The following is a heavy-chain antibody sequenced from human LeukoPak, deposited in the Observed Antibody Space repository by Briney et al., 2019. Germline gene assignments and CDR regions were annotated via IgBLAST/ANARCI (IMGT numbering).Heavy chain of an antibody. CDR1: GFTFDDYG. D-gene: IGHD6-19*01. CDR2: INWNGGST. Sequence: GGSLRLSCAASGFTFDDYGMSWVRQAPGKGLEWVSGINWNGGSTGYADSVKGRFTISRDNSKNTLYLQMSSLRAEDTAVYYCAKYRAVAGTDFQHWGQGTLVTVSS. CDR3: AKYRAVAGTDFQH. V-gene: IGHV3-20*04. J-gene: IGHJ1*01.